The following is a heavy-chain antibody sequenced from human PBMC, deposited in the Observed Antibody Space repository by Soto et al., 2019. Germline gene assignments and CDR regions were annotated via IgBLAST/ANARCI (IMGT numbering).Heavy chain of an antibody. CDR3: ARPYYYDSSGYYYYFDY. CDR1: GFTFSSYA. CDR2: ISYDGSNK. D-gene: IGHD3-22*01. V-gene: IGHV3-30-3*01. Sequence: GGSLILSCAASGFTFSSYAMHWVRQAPGKGLEWVAVISYDGSNKYYADSVKGRFTISRDNSKNTLYLQMNSLRAEDTAVYYCARPYYYDSSGYYYYFDYWGQGTLVTVSS. J-gene: IGHJ4*02.